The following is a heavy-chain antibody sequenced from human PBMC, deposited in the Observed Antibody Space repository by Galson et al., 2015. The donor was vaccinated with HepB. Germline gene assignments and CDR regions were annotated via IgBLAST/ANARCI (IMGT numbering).Heavy chain of an antibody. D-gene: IGHD4-17*01. J-gene: IGHJ3*02. CDR2: ISWNSGSI. CDR1: GFTFDDYA. V-gene: IGHV3-9*01. Sequence: SLRLSCAASGFTFDDYAMHWVRQAPGKGLEWVSGISWNSGSIGYADSVKGRFTISRDNAKNSLYLQMNSLRAEDTALYYCAKAPRNYGDYVADAFDIWGQGTMVTVSS. CDR3: AKAPRNYGDYVADAFDI.